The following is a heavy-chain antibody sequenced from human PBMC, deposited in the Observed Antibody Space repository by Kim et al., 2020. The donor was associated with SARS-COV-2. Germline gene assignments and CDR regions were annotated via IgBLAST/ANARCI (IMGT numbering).Heavy chain of an antibody. J-gene: IGHJ4*02. D-gene: IGHD6-13*01. CDR3: ARGLEGYISSWYFDY. Sequence: SETLSLTCTVSGGSISSYYWSWIRQPPGKGLEWIWYIYYSGSTNHNPSLKSRVTISVDTSKNQFSLKLSSVTAADTAVYYCARGLEGYISSWYFDYWAQGTLVTVSS. CDR1: GGSISSYY. CDR2: IYYSGST. V-gene: IGHV4-59*01.